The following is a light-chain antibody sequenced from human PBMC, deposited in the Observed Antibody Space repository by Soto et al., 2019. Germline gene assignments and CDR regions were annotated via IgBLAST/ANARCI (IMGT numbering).Light chain of an antibody. V-gene: IGKV1-5*01. CDR1: QTISTW. J-gene: IGKJ1*01. Sequence: DIPVTQSPPTLSASVGDRVTITCRASQTISTWMAWYQQNPGKAPKFLIYDASTLESGVPSRFSGSGFGTEFSLTISSLQPDDFGSYYCQHMRTFGQGTKVDIK. CDR2: DAS. CDR3: QHMRT.